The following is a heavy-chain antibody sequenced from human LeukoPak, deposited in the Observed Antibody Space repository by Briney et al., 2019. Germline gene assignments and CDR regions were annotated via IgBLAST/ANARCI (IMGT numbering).Heavy chain of an antibody. CDR3: ARHVQDTTMVTPLYYFDY. D-gene: IGHD5-18*01. J-gene: IGHJ4*02. CDR2: IYYSGST. V-gene: IGHV4-59*08. Sequence: PSETLSLTCTVSGGSINSYYWSWIRQPPGKGLEWVGYIYYSGSTNYSPSLKSRVTISVDTSKNQFSLKLTSVTAADAAVYYCARHVQDTTMVTPLYYFDYWGQGTLVTVSS. CDR1: GGSINSYY.